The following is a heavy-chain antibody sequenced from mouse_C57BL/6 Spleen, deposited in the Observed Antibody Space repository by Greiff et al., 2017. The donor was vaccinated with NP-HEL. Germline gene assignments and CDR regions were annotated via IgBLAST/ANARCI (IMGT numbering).Heavy chain of an antibody. CDR1: GYTFTSYW. J-gene: IGHJ3*01. V-gene: IGHV1-50*01. CDR3: ARGDGSPFAY. Sequence: QVQLKQPGAELVKPGASVKLSCKASGYTFTSYWMQWVKQRPGQGLEWIGEIDPSDSYTNYNQKFKGKATLTVDTSSSTAYMQLSSLTSEDSAVYYCARGDGSPFAYWGQGTLVTVSA. CDR2: IDPSDSYT.